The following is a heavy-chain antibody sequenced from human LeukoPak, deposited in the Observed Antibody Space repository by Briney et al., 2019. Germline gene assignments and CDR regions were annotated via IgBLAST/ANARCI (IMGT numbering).Heavy chain of an antibody. Sequence: QPGRSLRLSCAASGFTFSSYAMHWVRQAPGKGLEWVAVISYDGSNKYYADSVKGRFTISRDNSKNTLYLQMNSLRAEDTAVYYCARPRLMVYALPHYWGQGTLVTVSS. V-gene: IGHV3-30-3*01. CDR3: ARPRLMVYALPHY. CDR1: GFTFSSYA. CDR2: ISYDGSNK. J-gene: IGHJ4*02. D-gene: IGHD2-8*01.